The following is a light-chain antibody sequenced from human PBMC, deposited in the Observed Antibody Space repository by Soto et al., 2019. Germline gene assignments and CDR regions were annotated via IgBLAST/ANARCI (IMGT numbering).Light chain of an antibody. CDR2: GNS. CDR1: SSNIGAGYD. CDR3: LSYADPGYG. J-gene: IGLJ1*01. Sequence: QSVLTQPPSVSGAPGQRVTISCTGNSSNIGAGYDVQWYQQLPGIAPKLLIHGNSNRPSGVPDRFSGSKSGNTAFLTVSGLQAEDEADYYCLSYADPGYGVGTGTRSPS. V-gene: IGLV1-40*01.